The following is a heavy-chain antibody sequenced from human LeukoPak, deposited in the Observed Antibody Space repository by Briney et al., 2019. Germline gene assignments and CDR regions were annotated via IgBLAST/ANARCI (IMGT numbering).Heavy chain of an antibody. J-gene: IGHJ4*02. CDR1: GFTFSSYG. CDR3: AKDSSGWYGAPYYFDY. V-gene: IGHV3-30*18. D-gene: IGHD6-19*01. CDR2: ISYDGSNK. Sequence: GGSLRLSCAASGFTFSSYGMHWVRQAPGKGLEWVAVISYDGSNKYYADSVKGRFTISRDNSKNRLYLQMNSLRAGDTAVYYCAKDSSGWYGAPYYFDYWGQGTLVTVSS.